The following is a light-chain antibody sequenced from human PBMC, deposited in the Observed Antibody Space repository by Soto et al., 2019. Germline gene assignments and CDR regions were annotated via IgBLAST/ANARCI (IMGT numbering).Light chain of an antibody. V-gene: IGKV1-5*01. J-gene: IGKJ5*01. Sequence: DIQMTQAPSALAASVGDAVTITCRSSSNWLAWYQKKPGKAPNLLIYDASNLARGVPPRFSGSTSGAESTLTITGLQPEDFATYYCQQLLSYPITFGQGARLEIK. CDR2: DAS. CDR3: QQLLSYPIT. CDR1: SSSNW.